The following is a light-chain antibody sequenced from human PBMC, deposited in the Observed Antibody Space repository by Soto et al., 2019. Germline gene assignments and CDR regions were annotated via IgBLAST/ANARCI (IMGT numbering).Light chain of an antibody. V-gene: IGKV1-27*01. CDR1: QGFSNS. J-gene: IGKJ4*01. CDR2: GAS. CDR3: QKYDSDPLT. Sequence: DIQMTQSPSSLTASIGDRVTISCRASQGFSNSLAWYQQKPGKVPTLLIYGASILQSGVPSRFSGSGSGTVFTRTGSCLLPEVIATNFSQKYDSDPLTFSGGTRVEIK.